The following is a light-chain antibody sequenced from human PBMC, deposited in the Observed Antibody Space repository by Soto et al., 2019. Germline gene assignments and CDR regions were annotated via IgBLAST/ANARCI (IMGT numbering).Light chain of an antibody. CDR2: ANN. CDR1: SSNVGTQS. V-gene: IGLV1-40*01. CDR3: QSYDSNVNGLYV. Sequence: QAVVTQPPSVSGAPGQTVTISCTGSSSNVGTQSVHWYQHLPGAAPKVLIYANNGRPSGVPDRFSVSKSGTSASLAITGLQAEDEADYYCQSYDSNVNGLYVFGTGTKLTVL. J-gene: IGLJ1*01.